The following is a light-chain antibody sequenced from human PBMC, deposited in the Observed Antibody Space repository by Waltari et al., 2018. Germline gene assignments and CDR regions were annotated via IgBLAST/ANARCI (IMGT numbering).Light chain of an antibody. CDR1: SSNIGTTI. CDR2: TNN. CDR3: AAWDDSLDGPV. V-gene: IGLV1-44*01. J-gene: IGLJ3*02. Sequence: QSVLTQTPSVSATPGQRVTISCSGSSSNIGTTIVHWYQQLPGTAPKLLIHTNNQRPSGVPDRFSGSKSGTSASLAISGLQSEDEAEYYCAAWDDSLDGPVFGGGTKLTVL.